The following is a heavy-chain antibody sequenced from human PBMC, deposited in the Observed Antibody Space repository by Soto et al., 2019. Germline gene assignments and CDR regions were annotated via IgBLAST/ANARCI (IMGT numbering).Heavy chain of an antibody. D-gene: IGHD6-19*01. J-gene: IGHJ4*02. CDR1: GGSISSGGYY. V-gene: IGHV4-31*03. CDR3: ARLGRQWRALSY. Sequence: CTVSGGSISSGGYYWSWIRQHPGKGLERIGYIYYSGSTYYNPSLKSRVIIDLSSSKNSFSLKMSSVTAADTALYYCARLGRQWRALSYWGPETQVTVSS. CDR2: IYYSGST.